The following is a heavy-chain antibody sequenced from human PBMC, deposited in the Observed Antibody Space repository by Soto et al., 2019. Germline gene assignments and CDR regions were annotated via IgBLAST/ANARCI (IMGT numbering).Heavy chain of an antibody. V-gene: IGHV1-69*13. Sequence: VKVSCKASGCSFSNYGVIWVGQAPGAGLEWKGGIIPIFGTAKYAQKFQGRVTITADDSTRTAYMELSSLRGEDTAVYVCVRELDWYGRFDYWGLGTPVTVSS. CDR1: GCSFSNYG. CDR2: IIPIFGTA. J-gene: IGHJ4*02. CDR3: VRELDWYGRFDY. D-gene: IGHD6-13*01.